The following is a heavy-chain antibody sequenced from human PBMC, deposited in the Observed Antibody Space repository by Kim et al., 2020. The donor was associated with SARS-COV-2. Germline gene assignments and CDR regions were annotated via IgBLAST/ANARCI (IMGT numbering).Heavy chain of an antibody. V-gene: IGHV3-74*01. J-gene: IGHJ4*02. Sequence: GGSLRLSCTTSGFTFTDYWIHWVRQAPGKGLVWVSYVNNDGSSTGYADSVKGRSTISRDNAKNTLYLQMNSLRLEDTAVYYCARGYGSGTNYWGQGTLVT. CDR1: GFTFTDYW. D-gene: IGHD3-10*01. CDR3: ARGYGSGTNY. CDR2: VNNDGSST.